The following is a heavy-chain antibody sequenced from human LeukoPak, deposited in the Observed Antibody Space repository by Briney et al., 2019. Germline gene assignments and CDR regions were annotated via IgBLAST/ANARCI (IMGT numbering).Heavy chain of an antibody. D-gene: IGHD4-23*01. CDR2: IYPGDSDT. J-gene: IGHJ4*02. Sequence: GESLKISCKGSGYSFTNYWIGWVRQMPGKGLEWMGIIYPGDSDTRYSPSFQGQVTISADKSISTAYLQRSSLKASDTAMYYCARLRWQYYFDYWGQGTLVTVSS. CDR3: ARLRWQYYFDY. CDR1: GYSFTNYW. V-gene: IGHV5-51*01.